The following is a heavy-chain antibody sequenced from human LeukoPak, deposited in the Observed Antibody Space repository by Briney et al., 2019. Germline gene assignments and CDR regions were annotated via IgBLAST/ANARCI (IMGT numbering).Heavy chain of an antibody. V-gene: IGHV1-8*03. CDR2: MNPNSGNT. Sequence: GASVKVSCKASGYTFTSYDINWVRQATGQGLEWMGWMNPNSGNTGYAQKFQGRVTITRNTPISTAYMELSSLRSEDTAVYYCARCWYSSSWCPFDPWGQGTLVTVSS. J-gene: IGHJ5*02. CDR3: ARCWYSSSWCPFDP. CDR1: GYTFTSYD. D-gene: IGHD6-13*01.